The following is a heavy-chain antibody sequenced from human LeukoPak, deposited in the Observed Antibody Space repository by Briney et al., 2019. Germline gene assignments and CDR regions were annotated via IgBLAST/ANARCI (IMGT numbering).Heavy chain of an antibody. D-gene: IGHD2-15*01. CDR3: ARDLIEYRSSGGSWKNWFDP. CDR1: GYSISSGYY. CDR2: IYHSGST. V-gene: IGHV4-38-2*02. J-gene: IGHJ5*02. Sequence: PSETLSLTCTISGYSISSGYYWGWIRQPPGKGLEWIGSIYHSGSTYYNPSLKSRVTISVDTSKNQFSLKLSSVTAADTAVYYCARDLIEYRSSGGSWKNWFDPWGQGTLVTVSS.